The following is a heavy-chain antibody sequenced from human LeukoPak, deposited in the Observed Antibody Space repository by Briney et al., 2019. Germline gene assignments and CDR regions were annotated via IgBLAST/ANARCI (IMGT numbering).Heavy chain of an antibody. CDR2: IYYSGST. J-gene: IGHJ4*02. CDR1: GYSISSGYY. CDR3: ARSPKQWLVPYYFDY. V-gene: IGHV4-61*01. D-gene: IGHD6-19*01. Sequence: PSETLSLTCTVSGYSISSGYYWGWIRQPPGKGLEWIGYIYYSGSTNYNPSLKSRVTISVDTSKNQFSLKLSSVTAADTAVYYCARSPKQWLVPYYFDYWGQGTLVTVSS.